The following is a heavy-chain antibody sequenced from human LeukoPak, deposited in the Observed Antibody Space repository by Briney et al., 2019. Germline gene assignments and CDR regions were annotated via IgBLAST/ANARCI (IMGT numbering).Heavy chain of an antibody. D-gene: IGHD3-9*01. CDR2: IYSGGST. CDR1: GFTISSNY. J-gene: IGHJ4*02. V-gene: IGHV3-66*01. CDR3: ARDWAYYDILTGKNWGY. Sequence: GGSLRLSCAASGFTISSNYMSWVRQAPGQGLEWVSVIYSGGSTYYADSVKGRFTISRDNSKNTLYLQMNSLRAEDTAVYYCARDWAYYDILTGKNWGYWGQGTLVTVSS.